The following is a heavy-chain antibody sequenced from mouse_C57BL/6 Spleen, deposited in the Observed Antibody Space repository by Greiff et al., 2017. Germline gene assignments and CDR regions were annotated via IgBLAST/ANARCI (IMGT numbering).Heavy chain of an antibody. Sequence: EVQRVESGPGLVKPSQSLSLTCSVTGYSITSGYYWNWIRQFPGNKLEWMGYISYDGSNNYNPSLKNRISITRDTSKNQFFLKLNSVTTEDTATYYCAREDYGSSYTYWGQGTTLTVSS. V-gene: IGHV3-6*01. CDR3: AREDYGSSYTY. CDR2: ISYDGSN. J-gene: IGHJ2*01. D-gene: IGHD1-1*01. CDR1: GYSITSGYY.